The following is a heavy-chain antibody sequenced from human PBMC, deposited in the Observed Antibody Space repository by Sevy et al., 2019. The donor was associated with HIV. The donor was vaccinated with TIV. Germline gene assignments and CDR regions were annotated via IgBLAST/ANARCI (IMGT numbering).Heavy chain of an antibody. J-gene: IGHJ6*02. V-gene: IGHV3-53*01. CDR2: IYSDGNR. CDR3: ARGLDLKESWYGMDV. CDR1: GFIVSSNY. Sequence: GGSLRLSCAASGFIVSSNYMTWVRQAPGKGLEWVSVIYSDGNRHYADSLKGGFRVSRDNSKNTGYLQMNRLSVEDTVVYYCARGLDLKESWYGMDVWGQGTTVTVSS. D-gene: IGHD3-16*01.